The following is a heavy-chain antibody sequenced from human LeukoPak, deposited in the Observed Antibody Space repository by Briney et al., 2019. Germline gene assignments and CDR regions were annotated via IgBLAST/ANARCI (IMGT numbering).Heavy chain of an antibody. Sequence: PGGSLRLSCAASGFTFSSYSMNWVRQAPGKGLEWVSYISSGSRTIFYADSVKGRFTISRDNAKNSLYLQMYSLRAEDTAVCFCARDDDDYSNSGPLDYWGQGTLVTVSS. J-gene: IGHJ4*02. V-gene: IGHV3-48*01. CDR1: GFTFSSYS. D-gene: IGHD4-11*01. CDR3: ARDDDDYSNSGPLDY. CDR2: ISSGSRTI.